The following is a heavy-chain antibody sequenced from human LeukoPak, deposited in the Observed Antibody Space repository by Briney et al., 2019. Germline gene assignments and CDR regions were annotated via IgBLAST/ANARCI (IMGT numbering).Heavy chain of an antibody. CDR3: ARGIRGSSSWFYYFDY. V-gene: IGHV4-39*07. CDR2: IYYSGST. D-gene: IGHD6-13*01. J-gene: IGHJ4*02. Sequence: PSETLSLTCTVSGGSISSSSYYWGWIRQPPGKGLEWIGSIYYSGSTYYNPSLKSRVTISVDTSKNQFSLKLSSVTAADTAVYYCARGIRGSSSWFYYFDYWGQGTLVTVSS. CDR1: GGSISSSSYY.